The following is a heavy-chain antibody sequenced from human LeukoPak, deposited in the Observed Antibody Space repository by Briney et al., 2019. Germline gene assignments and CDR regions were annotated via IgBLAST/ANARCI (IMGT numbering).Heavy chain of an antibody. V-gene: IGHV3-30*02. D-gene: IGHD3-3*01. Sequence: GGSLRLSCAASGFTFSSYGMHWVRQAPGKGLDWVAFIRYDGSIKDYADSVKGRFTISRDNSKNTLYPQMNSLRAEDTAIYYCAKVSPINPSGYLDYWGQGTLVNVSS. J-gene: IGHJ4*02. CDR1: GFTFSSYG. CDR2: IRYDGSIK. CDR3: AKVSPINPSGYLDY.